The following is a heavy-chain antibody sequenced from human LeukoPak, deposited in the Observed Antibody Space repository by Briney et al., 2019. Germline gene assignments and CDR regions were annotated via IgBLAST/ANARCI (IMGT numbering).Heavy chain of an antibody. D-gene: IGHD6-19*01. J-gene: IGHJ2*01. CDR1: GVSISSYY. Sequence: SETLSLTCTVSGVSISSYYCSWIRQPPGKGLEWIGYISTSGNTEYSPSLKSRVTISVDTSKNHCYLNLSSVTASDTAVYSCARHEEGSGLYRIYTELCGRGTLVIVSS. V-gene: IGHV4-4*09. CDR3: ARHEEGSGLYRIYTEL. CDR2: ISTSGNT.